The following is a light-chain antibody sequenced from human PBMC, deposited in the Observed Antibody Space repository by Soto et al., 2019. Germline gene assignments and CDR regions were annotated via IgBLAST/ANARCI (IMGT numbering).Light chain of an antibody. CDR2: ATS. CDR3: QQYNNWPRT. J-gene: IGKJ1*01. CDR1: QSVGNN. V-gene: IGKV3-15*01. Sequence: EIVVTQSPATLSVSPGERATLSCRASQSVGNNFAWYQQKPGQAPRLLIFATSTRATGVPARFSGSGSGTEFTLTISSLQSEDFAVYYCQQYNNWPRTFGQGTKVEIK.